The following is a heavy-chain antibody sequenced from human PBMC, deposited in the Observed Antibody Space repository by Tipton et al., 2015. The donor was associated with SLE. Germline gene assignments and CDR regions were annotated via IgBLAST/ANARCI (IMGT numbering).Heavy chain of an antibody. V-gene: IGHV4-34*01. CDR1: GGSFSGYY. CDR2: IHHSGST. Sequence: TLSLTCAVYGGSFSGYYWSWIRQPPGKGLEWIGEIHHSGSTNYNPSLKSRVTISVDTSKNQFSLKLSSVTAADTAVYYCARNPTSYCSGGSCYSPWFDPWGQGTLVTVSS. D-gene: IGHD2-15*01. J-gene: IGHJ5*02. CDR3: ARNPTSYCSGGSCYSPWFDP.